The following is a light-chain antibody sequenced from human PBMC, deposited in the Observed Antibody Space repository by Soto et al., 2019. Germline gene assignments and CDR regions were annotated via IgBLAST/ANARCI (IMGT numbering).Light chain of an antibody. CDR2: DVA. CDR1: SGDVGGYNY. Sequence: QSALTQPRSVSGSPGQSVTISCTGTSGDVGGYNYVSWYQHHPGKAPRLLIYDVAKRPLGVPDRFSASKSGNTASLTISGLQAEDEAYFYCCSYADSNILVFGGGTKLTVL. CDR3: CSYADSNILV. J-gene: IGLJ2*01. V-gene: IGLV2-11*01.